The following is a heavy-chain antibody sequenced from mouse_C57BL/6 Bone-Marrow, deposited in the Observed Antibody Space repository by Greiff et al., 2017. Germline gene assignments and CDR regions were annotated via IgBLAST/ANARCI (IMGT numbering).Heavy chain of an antibody. Sequence: QVQLQQPGAELVRPGSSVKLSCKAYGYTFPSYWMHWVKQRPIQGLEWICNIDPSYSETHYNQKFKDKATLTVAKSASTAYRQLSSLTSEDSAVYYGARALLLRYYAMDYWGQGTSVTVSS. V-gene: IGHV1-52*01. J-gene: IGHJ4*01. CDR3: ARALLLRYYAMDY. CDR2: IDPSYSET. CDR1: GYTFPSYW. D-gene: IGHD1-1*01.